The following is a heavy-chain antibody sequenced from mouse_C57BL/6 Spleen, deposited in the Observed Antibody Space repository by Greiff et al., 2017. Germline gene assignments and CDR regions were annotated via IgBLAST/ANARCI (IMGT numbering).Heavy chain of an antibody. CDR1: GFTFSSYA. D-gene: IGHD1-1*01. J-gene: IGHJ2*01. CDR3: TREGYYDFDY. CDR2: ISSGGDYI. Sequence: EVQVVESGEGLVKPGGSLKLSCAASGFTFSSYAMSWVRQTPEKRLEWVAYISSGGDYIYYADTVKGRFTISRDNARNTLYLRMSSLKSEDTAMYYCTREGYYDFDYWGQGTTLTVSS. V-gene: IGHV5-9-1*02.